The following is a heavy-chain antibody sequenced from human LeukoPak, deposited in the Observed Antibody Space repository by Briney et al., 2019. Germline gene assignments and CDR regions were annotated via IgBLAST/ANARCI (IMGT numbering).Heavy chain of an antibody. CDR1: GFTFSSYS. D-gene: IGHD2-2*01. Sequence: GGSLRLSCAASGFTFSSYSMNWVRQAPGKGLEWVSSISSSSSYIYYADSVKGRFTISRDNAKNSLYLQMNSLRAEDTAVYYCARAEDYCSSTSCYDAFDIWGQGTMVTVSS. V-gene: IGHV3-21*01. CDR3: ARAEDYCSSTSCYDAFDI. J-gene: IGHJ3*02. CDR2: ISSSSSYI.